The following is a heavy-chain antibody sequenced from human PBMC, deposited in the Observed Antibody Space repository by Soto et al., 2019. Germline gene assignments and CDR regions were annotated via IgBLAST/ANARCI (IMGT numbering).Heavy chain of an antibody. CDR1: GGSVSSGGYY. Sequence: QVQLQESGPGLVKSSQTLSLTCTVSGGSVSSGGYYWSWIRQLPGKGLQWIGYIHNSGSTSYNPYLKNRVTMSLGTSQNQFSLKLTSVTAADTAVYYCATAGSSGYYLKTWGQGTLVTVSS. D-gene: IGHD3-22*01. J-gene: IGHJ4*02. CDR2: IHNSGST. CDR3: ATAGSSGYYLKT. V-gene: IGHV4-31*03.